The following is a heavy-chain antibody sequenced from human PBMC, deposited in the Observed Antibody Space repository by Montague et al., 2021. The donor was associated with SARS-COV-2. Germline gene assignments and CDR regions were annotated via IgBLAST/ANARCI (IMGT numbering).Heavy chain of an antibody. CDR1: GGSISSYY. Sequence: SETLSLTCTVSGGSISSYYWSWVRQPPGKGLEWIWYIYYSGSTNYNPSLKSRVTISVDTSKNQFSLKLSSVTAADTAVYYCARGKTWDGYSYGFDYWGQGTLVTVSS. D-gene: IGHD5-18*01. J-gene: IGHJ4*02. V-gene: IGHV4-59*01. CDR3: ARGKTWDGYSYGFDY. CDR2: IYYSGST.